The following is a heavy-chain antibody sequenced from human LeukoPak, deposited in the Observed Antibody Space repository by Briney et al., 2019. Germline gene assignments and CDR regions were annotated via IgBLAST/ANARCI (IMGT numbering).Heavy chain of an antibody. CDR3: ARETPRRGETRDGYR. Sequence: GGSLRLSCAASGFIFKKCWMNWVRQVPGKGLECLANIKEDGSETYYADSVKGRFTISRDNPKNLLFLQINSLRVEDTAVYYCARETPRRGETRDGYRWGQGTVVTVSS. CDR2: IKEDGSET. J-gene: IGHJ4*02. D-gene: IGHD5-24*01. CDR1: GFIFKKCW. V-gene: IGHV3-7*01.